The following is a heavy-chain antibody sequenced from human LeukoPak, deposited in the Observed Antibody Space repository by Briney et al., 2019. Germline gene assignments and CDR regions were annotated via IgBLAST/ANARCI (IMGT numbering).Heavy chain of an antibody. CDR2: IYYSGST. D-gene: IGHD3-22*01. V-gene: IGHV4-39*07. Sequence: SETLSLTCTVSGGSISSNSYYWGWIRQPPGKGLEWIGSIYYSGSTYYNPSLKSRVTISVDTSKNQFSLKLSSVTAADTAVYYCARERMIPWGWSGNDAFDIWGQGTMVTVSS. J-gene: IGHJ3*02. CDR1: GGSISSNSYY. CDR3: ARERMIPWGWSGNDAFDI.